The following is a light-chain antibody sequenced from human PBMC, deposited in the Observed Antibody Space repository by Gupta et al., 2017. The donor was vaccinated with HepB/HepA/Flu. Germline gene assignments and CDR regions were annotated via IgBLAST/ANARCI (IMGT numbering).Light chain of an antibody. V-gene: IGKV3-20*01. CDR1: QNVSSGY. CDR2: DTS. J-gene: IGKJ2*01. CDR3: QQYGSSYT. Sequence: IVLTQSPGTLSLSPGERATLSCRASQNVSSGYLAWHQQKPGQAPRLLIYDTSSRAAGIPDRFSGSGSGTDFTLTISRLGPEDSAVYYCQQYGSSYTFGQGAKLEIK.